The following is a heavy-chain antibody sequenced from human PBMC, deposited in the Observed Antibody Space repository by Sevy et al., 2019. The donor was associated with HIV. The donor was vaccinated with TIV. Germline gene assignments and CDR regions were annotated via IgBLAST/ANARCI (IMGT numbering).Heavy chain of an antibody. CDR2: ISYDGSNK. J-gene: IGHJ5*02. Sequence: GGSLRLSCAASGFTFSSYAMHWVRQAPGKGLEWVAVISYDGSNKYYADSVKGRFTISRDNSKSTLYLQMNSLRAEDKAVYYCARDQHDYGGNLRTGWFDPWGQGTLVTVSS. CDR1: GFTFSSYA. D-gene: IGHD4-17*01. V-gene: IGHV3-30-3*01. CDR3: ARDQHDYGGNLRTGWFDP.